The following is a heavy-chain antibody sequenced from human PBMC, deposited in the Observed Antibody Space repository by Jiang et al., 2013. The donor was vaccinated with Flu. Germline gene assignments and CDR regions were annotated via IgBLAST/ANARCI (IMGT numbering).Heavy chain of an antibody. V-gene: IGHV2-5*02. D-gene: IGHD5-18*01. CDR1: GFSLSTSGVG. CDR3: AHRRRGYSYGSFDY. Sequence: KPTQTLTLTCTFSGFSLSTSGVGVGWIRQPPGKALEWLALIYWDDDKRYSPSLKSRLTITKDTSKNQVVLTMTNMDPVDTATYYCAHRRRGYSYGSFDYWGQGTLVTVSS. J-gene: IGHJ4*02. CDR2: IYWDDDK.